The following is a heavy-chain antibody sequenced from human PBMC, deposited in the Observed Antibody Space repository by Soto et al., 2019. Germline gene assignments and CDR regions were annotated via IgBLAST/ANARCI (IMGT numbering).Heavy chain of an antibody. J-gene: IGHJ6*03. CDR1: GYTFTSYD. CDR2: MNPNSGNT. D-gene: IGHD2-2*01. V-gene: IGHV1-8*01. CDR3: AGANQGNYYYYMDV. Sequence: ASVKVSCKASGYTFTSYDINWVRQATGQGLEWMGWMNPNSGNTGYAQKFQGRVTMTRNTPIRTAYMELSSLRSEDTAVYYCAGANQGNYYYYMDVWGKGTTVTVSS.